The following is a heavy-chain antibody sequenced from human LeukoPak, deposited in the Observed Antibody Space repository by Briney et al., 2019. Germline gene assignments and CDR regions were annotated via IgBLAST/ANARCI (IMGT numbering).Heavy chain of an antibody. D-gene: IGHD2-2*01. CDR1: GYTFTSYG. V-gene: IGHV1-18*01. J-gene: IGHJ6*03. CDR2: ISAYNGNT. Sequence: GASVRVSCKASGYTFTSYGISWVRQAPGQGLEWMGWISAYNGNTNYAQKLQGRVTMTTDTSTSTAYMELRSLRSDDTAVYYCARDQVVPAAIHMDVWGKGTTVTVSS. CDR3: ARDQVVPAAIHMDV.